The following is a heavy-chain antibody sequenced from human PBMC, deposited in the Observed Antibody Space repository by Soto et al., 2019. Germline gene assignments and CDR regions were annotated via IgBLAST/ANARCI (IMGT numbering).Heavy chain of an antibody. Sequence: PGGSLRLSCAASGFTFSSYEMNWVRQAPGKGLEWVSYISSSGSTIYYADSVKGRFTISRDNAKNSLYLQMNSLRAEDTAVYYCARSTPDYDFWSGYPDYWGQGTLVTVSS. CDR3: ARSTPDYDFWSGYPDY. D-gene: IGHD3-3*01. CDR2: ISSSGSTI. CDR1: GFTFSSYE. V-gene: IGHV3-48*03. J-gene: IGHJ4*02.